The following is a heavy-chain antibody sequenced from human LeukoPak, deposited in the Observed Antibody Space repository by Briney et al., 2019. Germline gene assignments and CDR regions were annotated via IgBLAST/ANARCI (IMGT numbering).Heavy chain of an antibody. CDR2: IRSKANSYAT. D-gene: IGHD3-9*01. Sequence: GGSLRLSCAASGFTFSGSAMHWVRQASGKGLEWVGRIRSKANSYATAYAASVKGRFTISRDDSKNTAYLQMNSLKTEDTAVYYCTSQEDYDILTGYYFWGQGTPVTVSS. CDR3: TSQEDYDILTGYYF. J-gene: IGHJ4*02. V-gene: IGHV3-73*01. CDR1: GFTFSGSA.